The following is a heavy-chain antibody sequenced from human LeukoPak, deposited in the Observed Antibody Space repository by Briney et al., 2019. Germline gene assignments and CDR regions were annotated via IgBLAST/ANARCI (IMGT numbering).Heavy chain of an antibody. D-gene: IGHD3-10*01. V-gene: IGHV4-39*07. J-gene: IGHJ4*02. Sequence: SETLSLTCTVSGGSISSSSYYWGWIRQPPGKGLEWIGSIYYSGSTYYNPSLKSRVTISVDTSKNQFSLKLSSVTAADTAVYYCARAPLLGYYGSGSYSYYFDYWGQGTLATVSS. CDR3: ARAPLLGYYGSGSYSYYFDY. CDR1: GGSISSSSYY. CDR2: IYYSGST.